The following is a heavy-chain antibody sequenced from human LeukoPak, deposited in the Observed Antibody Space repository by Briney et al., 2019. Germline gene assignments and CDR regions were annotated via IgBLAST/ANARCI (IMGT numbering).Heavy chain of an antibody. CDR1: GFTVSSNY. V-gene: IGHV3-53*01. CDR3: ARGFTSAHDAFDI. CDR2: IYSGGST. J-gene: IGHJ3*02. Sequence: GGSLRLSCAASGFTVSSNYMSWVRQAPGKGLEWVSVIYSGGSTYYADSVKGRFTISRDNSENTLYLQMNSLRAEDTAVYYCARGFTSAHDAFDIWGQGTMVTVSS.